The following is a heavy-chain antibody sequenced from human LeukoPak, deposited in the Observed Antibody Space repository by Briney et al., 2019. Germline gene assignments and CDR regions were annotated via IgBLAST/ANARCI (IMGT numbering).Heavy chain of an antibody. D-gene: IGHD3-10*01. Sequence: GGSLRLSCAASGFTFSSYAMHWVRQAPGKGLEWVAVISYDGSNKYYADSVKGRFTISRDNSMNTLYLQMNSLRAEDTAVYYCARDPSPPGVAYFQHWGQGTLVTVSS. CDR2: ISYDGSNK. CDR3: ARDPSPPGVAYFQH. V-gene: IGHV3-30-3*01. J-gene: IGHJ1*01. CDR1: GFTFSSYA.